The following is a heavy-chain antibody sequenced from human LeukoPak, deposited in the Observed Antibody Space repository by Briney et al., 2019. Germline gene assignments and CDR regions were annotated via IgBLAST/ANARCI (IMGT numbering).Heavy chain of an antibody. D-gene: IGHD2-15*01. CDR1: GGSFSGYY. CDR2: INHSGST. CDR3: ARSLTCSGGSCYDEAPEAY. V-gene: IGHV4-34*01. J-gene: IGHJ4*02. Sequence: PSETLSLTCAVYGGSFSGYYWSWIRQPPGKGLEWIGEINHSGSTNYNPSLKSRVTISVDTSNNKFSLKLSSVPTADSPAYYCARSLTCSGGSCYDEAPEAYWGQGTLVTVSS.